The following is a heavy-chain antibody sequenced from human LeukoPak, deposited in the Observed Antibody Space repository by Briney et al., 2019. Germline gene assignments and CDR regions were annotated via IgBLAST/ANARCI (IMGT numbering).Heavy chain of an antibody. CDR2: TYYRSQWFD. J-gene: IGHJ4*02. V-gene: IGHV6-1*01. Sequence: SQTLSLTCDISGDSVSNNRASWGWIRQSPSRGLEWLGRTYYRSQWFDDYAPSLRSRITINPDTSKNQFSLQLTSVTPEDTAVYYCVRIRGLGPFDYWGQGTLVTVSS. CDR1: GDSVSNNRAS. CDR3: VRIRGLGPFDY. D-gene: IGHD1-26*01.